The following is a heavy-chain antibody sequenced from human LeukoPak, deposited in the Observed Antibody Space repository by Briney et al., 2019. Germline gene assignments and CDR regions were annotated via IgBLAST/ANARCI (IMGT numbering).Heavy chain of an antibody. CDR1: GYTFTSYD. J-gene: IGHJ5*02. V-gene: IGHV1-8*01. D-gene: IGHD3-9*01. CDR3: ARGTNYYDILTGYFRSSSSRFDP. CDR2: MNPNSGNT. Sequence: ASVKVSCKASGYTFTSYDINWVRQATGQGLEWMGWMNPNSGNTGYAQKFQGRVTMTRNTSISTAYMELSSLRSEDTAVYYCARGTNYYDILTGYFRSSSSRFDPWGQGTLVTVSS.